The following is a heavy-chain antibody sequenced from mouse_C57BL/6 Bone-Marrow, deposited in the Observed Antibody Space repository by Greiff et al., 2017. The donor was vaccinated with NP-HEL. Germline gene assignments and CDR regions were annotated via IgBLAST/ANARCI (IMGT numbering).Heavy chain of an antibody. D-gene: IGHD1-1*01. J-gene: IGHJ4*01. CDR2: ISSGGSYT. CDR1: GFTFSSYG. V-gene: IGHV5-6*01. CDR3: ARRAYYYGSGGYYAMDY. Sequence: EVQVVESGGDLVKPGGSLKLSCAASGFTFSSYGMSWVRQTPDKRLEWVATISSGGSYTYYPDSVKGRFTISRDNAKNTLYLQMSSLKSEDTAMYYCARRAYYYGSGGYYAMDYWGQGTSVTVSS.